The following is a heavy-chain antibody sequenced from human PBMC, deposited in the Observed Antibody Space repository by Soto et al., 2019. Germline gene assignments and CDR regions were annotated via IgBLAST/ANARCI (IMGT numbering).Heavy chain of an antibody. J-gene: IGHJ4*02. V-gene: IGHV4-38-2*01. CDR3: ARARSVYYYGSGSYFDY. D-gene: IGHD3-10*01. CDR2: IYHSGST. Sequence: SETLSLTCAVSGYSISSGYYWGWIRQPPGKGLEWIGSIYHSGSTYYNPSLKSRVTISVDTSKNQFSLKLSSVTAADTAVYYCARARSVYYYGSGSYFDYWGQGTLVTVSS. CDR1: GYSISSGYY.